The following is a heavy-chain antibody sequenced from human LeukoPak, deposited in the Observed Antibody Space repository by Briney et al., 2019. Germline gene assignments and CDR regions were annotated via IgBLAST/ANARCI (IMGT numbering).Heavy chain of an antibody. J-gene: IGHJ4*02. CDR1: GYTFTGYY. CDR2: INPNSGGT. V-gene: IGHV1-2*02. Sequence: ASVKVSCKASGYTFTGYYMHWVRQAPGQGLEWMGWINPNSGGTNYAQKFQGRVTMTRDTSISTASMELSRLRSDDTAVYYCARERTNWGSSHIGYSGQGTLGTVSS. D-gene: IGHD7-27*01. CDR3: ARERTNWGSSHIGY.